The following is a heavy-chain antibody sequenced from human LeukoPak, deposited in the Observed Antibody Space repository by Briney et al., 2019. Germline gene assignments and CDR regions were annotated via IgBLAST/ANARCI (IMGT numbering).Heavy chain of an antibody. CDR2: IYYSGST. V-gene: IGHV4-39*07. Sequence: PSETLSLTCTVSGGSISSSSYYWGWIRQPPGKGLEWIGNIYYSGSTNYNPSLKSRVTISVDTSKNQFSLKLSSVTAADTAVYYCARELDIVVVPAAKDPNWFDPWGQGTLVTVSS. J-gene: IGHJ5*02. CDR3: ARELDIVVVPAAKDPNWFDP. CDR1: GGSISSSSYY. D-gene: IGHD2-2*03.